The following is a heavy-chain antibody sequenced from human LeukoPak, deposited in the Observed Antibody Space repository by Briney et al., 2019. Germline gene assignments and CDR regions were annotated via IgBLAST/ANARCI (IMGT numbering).Heavy chain of an antibody. CDR2: IFPTNSDT. CDR1: GYTFDKYW. J-gene: IGHJ4*02. V-gene: IGHV5-51*01. CDR3: AREDDDSNSFDL. Sequence: GESLKISCKGSGYTFDKYWIGWARQMPGKGLEWLGIIFPTNSDTRYSPSFQGQVIISDDKSINTAYLQWSNLESSDTGMYYCAREDDDSNSFDLWGRGTRVTVSS. D-gene: IGHD4-11*01.